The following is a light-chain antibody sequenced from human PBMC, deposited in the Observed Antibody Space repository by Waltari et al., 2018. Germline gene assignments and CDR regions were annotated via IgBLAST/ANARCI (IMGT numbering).Light chain of an antibody. V-gene: IGLV2-14*01. CDR3: SSYTNRNTLI. Sequence: QSALTQPASVSGSPGQSITISCTGTSSDVGGYNHVSWYQQDPGKVPKLIIYDVSDLPSWVSDRFSASKSRNTASLTISGVQSEDETDYYCSSYTNRNTLIFGGGTKLTVL. CDR2: DVS. J-gene: IGLJ2*01. CDR1: SSDVGGYNH.